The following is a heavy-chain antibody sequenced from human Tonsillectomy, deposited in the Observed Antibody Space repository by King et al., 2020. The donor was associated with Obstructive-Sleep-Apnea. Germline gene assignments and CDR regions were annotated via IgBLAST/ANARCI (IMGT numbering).Heavy chain of an antibody. Sequence: QLQESGPGLVKPSETLSLTCTVSGGSISSSSYYWGWIRQPPGKGLEWMGSIYYSGRTYHNPSLKSRVTISEDTSKNQFSLKLRSVTAADTAGYYCAREDYGDLNWFDPWGQGTLVTVSS. V-gene: IGHV4-39*07. CDR3: AREDYGDLNWFDP. J-gene: IGHJ5*02. CDR2: IYYSGRT. CDR1: GGSISSSSYY. D-gene: IGHD4-17*01.